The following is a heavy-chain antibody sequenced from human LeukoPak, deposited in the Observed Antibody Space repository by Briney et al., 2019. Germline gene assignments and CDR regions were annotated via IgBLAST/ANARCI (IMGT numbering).Heavy chain of an antibody. CDR2: ISGSVGST. CDR3: ARRSEQWTYDY. J-gene: IGHJ4*02. V-gene: IGHV3-23*01. Sequence: GGSLRLSCAVSGFTFSNYAMSWVRQAPGKGLEWVPSISGSVGSTNYADSVKGRFTISRDNAKNTLNLQMNSLRAEDTAIYYCARRSEQWTYDYWGQGTLVTVSS. D-gene: IGHD6-19*01. CDR1: GFTFSNYA.